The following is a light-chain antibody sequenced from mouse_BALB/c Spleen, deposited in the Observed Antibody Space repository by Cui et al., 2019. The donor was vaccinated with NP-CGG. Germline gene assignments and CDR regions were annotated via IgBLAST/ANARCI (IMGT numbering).Light chain of an antibody. Sequence: QAAVTHDSSLTTSPGETVTLTCRSSTGAVTTSNYANWVQEKPDHLFTGLIGGTNNRAPGVPARFSGSLIGDKAALTITGAQTEDEAIYFCALWYSNHWVFGGGTKLTVL. V-gene: IGLV1*01. CDR3: ALWYSNHWV. CDR2: GTN. J-gene: IGLJ1*01. CDR1: TGAVTTSNY.